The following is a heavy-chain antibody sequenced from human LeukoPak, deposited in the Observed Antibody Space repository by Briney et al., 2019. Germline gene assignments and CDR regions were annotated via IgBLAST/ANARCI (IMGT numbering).Heavy chain of an antibody. Sequence: NPSETLSLTCTVSGGSFRSYYWSWIRQPPGKGLEWIGYIYYSWSTNYNPSLKSPVTISLDTSKNQCSLKLSSVTAADTAVYYCAITRDGLRAYYYYMDVWGKGTTVTVSS. CDR1: GGSFRSYY. J-gene: IGHJ6*03. V-gene: IGHV4-59*08. D-gene: IGHD5-24*01. CDR2: IYYSWST. CDR3: AITRDGLRAYYYYMDV.